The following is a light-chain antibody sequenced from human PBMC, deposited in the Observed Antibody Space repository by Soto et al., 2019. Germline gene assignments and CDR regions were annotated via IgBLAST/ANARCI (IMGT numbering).Light chain of an antibody. J-gene: IGKJ1*01. V-gene: IGKV3-20*01. CDR3: HQYGGSPQT. CDR1: QKISSNY. CDR2: GAS. Sequence: EIVLTQSPGTLSLSSGERATLSCRASQKISSNYLAWYQQKPGQAPRLLIFGASSRATGIPDRFSGSGSGTDFTLTINRLDPEDFAVYYCHQYGGSPQTFGQGTKVEIK.